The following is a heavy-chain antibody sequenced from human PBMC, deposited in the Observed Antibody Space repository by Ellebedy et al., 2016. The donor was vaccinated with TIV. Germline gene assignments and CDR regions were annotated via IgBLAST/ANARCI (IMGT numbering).Heavy chain of an antibody. D-gene: IGHD3-9*01. CDR2: LFHTGRT. J-gene: IGHJ6*02. Sequence: SETLSLXXAVSGASISSNSWWRWVRQPPGNGLEWIGDLFHTGRTNYNPSLKSRVTISVEKSKNQFSLVLRSVTAADTAIYYCARILTAYYNQYYDGMGVWGQGTTVTVSS. V-gene: IGHV4-4*02. CDR1: GASISSNSW. CDR3: ARILTAYYNQYYDGMGV.